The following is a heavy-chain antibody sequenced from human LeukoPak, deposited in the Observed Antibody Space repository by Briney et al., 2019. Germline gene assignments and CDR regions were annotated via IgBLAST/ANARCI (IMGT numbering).Heavy chain of an antibody. CDR1: GGSISSSSYY. V-gene: IGHV4-39*07. CDR2: IYYSGST. Sequence: PSETLSLTCTVSGGSISSSSYYWGWLRQPPGKGLEWIGSIYYSGSTYYNPTLKIRVTISVDTSKYPFSLKLSSVTAAETAVYYCARSPTKRVTEDYWGQGILVTVSS. J-gene: IGHJ4*02. D-gene: IGHD5-18*01. CDR3: ARSPTKRVTEDY.